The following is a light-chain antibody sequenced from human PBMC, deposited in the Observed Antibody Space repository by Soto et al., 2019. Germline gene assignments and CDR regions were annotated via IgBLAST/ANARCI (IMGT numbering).Light chain of an antibody. CDR2: DAS. Sequence: DIQMTQSPSTLSVSVGDRVTITCRDIQSIGNWLAWYQQKPGKAPKLLIYDASSLESGVPSRFSGSGSVTEFTLTIISLQPDDFATYYCQQYNSYSSTFGHGTKVDI. CDR3: QQYNSYSST. V-gene: IGKV1-5*01. CDR1: QSIGNW. J-gene: IGKJ1*01.